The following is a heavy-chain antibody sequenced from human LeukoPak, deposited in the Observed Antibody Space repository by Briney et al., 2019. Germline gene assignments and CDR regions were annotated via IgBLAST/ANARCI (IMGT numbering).Heavy chain of an antibody. CDR3: ARATPEPRTFDY. V-gene: IGHV3-66*01. Sequence: GGSLRLSCAASGFTVSSNYMSWVRKAPGKGLEWVSVIYSGGSTYYADSVKGRFTISRDNSKNTLYLQMNSLRADDTAVYYCARATPEPRTFDYWGQGTLVNVSS. J-gene: IGHJ4*02. CDR1: GFTVSSNY. D-gene: IGHD1-14*01. CDR2: IYSGGST.